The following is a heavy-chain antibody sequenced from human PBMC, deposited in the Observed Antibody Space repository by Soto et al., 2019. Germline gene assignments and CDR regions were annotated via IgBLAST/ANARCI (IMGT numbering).Heavy chain of an antibody. CDR1: GYTFTSYG. V-gene: IGHV1-18*01. J-gene: IGHJ4*02. CDR3: ARSIVVVTALDY. D-gene: IGHD2-21*02. Sequence: ASVKVSCKASGYTFTSYGISWVRQAPGQGLEWMGWISAYNGNTNYAQKLQGRVTMTTDTSTGTAYMELRSLRSDDTAVYYCARSIVVVTALDYWGQGTLVTVSS. CDR2: ISAYNGNT.